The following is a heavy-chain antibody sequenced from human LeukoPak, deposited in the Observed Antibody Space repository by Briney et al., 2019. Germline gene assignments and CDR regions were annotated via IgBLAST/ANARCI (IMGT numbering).Heavy chain of an antibody. V-gene: IGHV4-38-2*01. Sequence: PSETLSLTCAVSGYSISSGYYWGWIRQPPGKGLEWIGSIYHSGSTYYNPSLKSRVTISVDTSKNQFSLKLSSVTAADTAVYYCAISNNYDFWRGYNMDVWGKGTTVTVSS. CDR2: IYHSGST. J-gene: IGHJ6*03. D-gene: IGHD3-3*01. CDR1: GYSISSGYY. CDR3: AISNNYDFWRGYNMDV.